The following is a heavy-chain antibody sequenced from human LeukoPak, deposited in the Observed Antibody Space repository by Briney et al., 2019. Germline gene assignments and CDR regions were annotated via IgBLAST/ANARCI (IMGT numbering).Heavy chain of an antibody. CDR1: GFTFSSYS. Sequence: AGGSLRLSCAASGFTFSSYSMNWVRQAPGKGLEWVSSISSSSSYIYYADSVKGRFTISRDNAKNSLYLQMNSLRAEDTAVYYCARAKAVADYYFDYWGQGTLVTVSS. J-gene: IGHJ4*02. D-gene: IGHD6-19*01. CDR2: ISSSSSYI. V-gene: IGHV3-21*04. CDR3: ARAKAVADYYFDY.